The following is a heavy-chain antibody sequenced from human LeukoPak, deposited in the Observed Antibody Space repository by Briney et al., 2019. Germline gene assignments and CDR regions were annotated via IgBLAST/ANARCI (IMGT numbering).Heavy chain of an antibody. CDR3: ARRRAVAGVNWFDP. CDR2: ISTHNGYT. Sequence: GASVKVSCNASGYTFISYGIRWVRQAPGQGLEWMGWISTHNGYTKYAEKFQGRVTMTTDTSMSTAYMELRSLRSDDTAVYYCARRRAVAGVNWFDPWGQGTLVTVSS. CDR1: GYTFISYG. J-gene: IGHJ5*02. D-gene: IGHD6-19*01. V-gene: IGHV1-18*01.